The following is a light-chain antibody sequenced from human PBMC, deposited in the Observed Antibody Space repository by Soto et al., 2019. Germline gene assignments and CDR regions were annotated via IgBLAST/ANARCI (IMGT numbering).Light chain of an antibody. CDR3: QSYDSSLSVLYV. V-gene: IGLV1-40*01. J-gene: IGLJ1*01. CDR1: SSNIGAGYD. Sequence: QSVLTQPPSVSGAPGQRVTISCTGSSSNIGAGYDVHWYQQLPGTAPKLLIYGNSNRPSGVPDRFSGSKSGTSASLAITGLQAEDEADYYCQSYDSSLSVLYVFGLGTQLTVL. CDR2: GNS.